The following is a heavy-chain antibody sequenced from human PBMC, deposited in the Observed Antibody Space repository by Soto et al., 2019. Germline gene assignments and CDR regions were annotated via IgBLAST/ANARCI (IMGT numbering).Heavy chain of an antibody. CDR1: GGSFSGYY. Sequence: TLSLTCAVYGGSFSGYYWSWIRQPPGKGLEWIGEINHSGSTNYNPSLKSRVTISVDTSKNQFSPKLSSVTAADTAVYYCARERSYSSSWYADYWGQGTLVTVSS. CDR3: ARERSYSSSWYADY. V-gene: IGHV4-34*01. J-gene: IGHJ4*02. D-gene: IGHD6-13*01. CDR2: INHSGST.